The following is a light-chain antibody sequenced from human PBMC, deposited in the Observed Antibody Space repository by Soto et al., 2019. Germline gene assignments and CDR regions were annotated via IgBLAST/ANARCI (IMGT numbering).Light chain of an antibody. V-gene: IGKV1-9*01. Sequence: IQLTQSPSSLSASMGDRVTITCRASQGIINYLAWYQQKPGKAPKLLIYGASTLQGGVPSRFSGSGSGTDFTLTVSSLXXXXXXXYYCQQLFTYPPTFGPGTKVDIK. CDR1: QGIINY. J-gene: IGKJ3*01. CDR3: QQLFTYPPT. CDR2: GAS.